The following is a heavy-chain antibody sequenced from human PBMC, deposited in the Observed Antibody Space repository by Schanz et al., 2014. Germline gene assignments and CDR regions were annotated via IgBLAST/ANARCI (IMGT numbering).Heavy chain of an antibody. CDR3: TADLWFGAVWGVW. CDR2: IKSKTDGETT. V-gene: IGHV3-15*01. Sequence: EVHLLESGGGLVPPGGSLRLSCAASGFNFSDYAMCWVRQAPGKGLEWLGRIKSKTDGETTDYAAPVKGRFSISRDDSQSTLYLQMNSLQTEDTAVYYCTADLWFGAVWGVWWGQGTLVTVSS. D-gene: IGHD3-10*01. J-gene: IGHJ4*02. CDR1: GFNFSDYA.